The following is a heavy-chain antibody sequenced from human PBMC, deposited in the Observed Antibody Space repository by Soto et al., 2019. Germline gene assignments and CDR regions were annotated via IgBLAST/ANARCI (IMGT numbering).Heavy chain of an antibody. J-gene: IGHJ4*02. D-gene: IGHD2-21*01. CDR1: GFTFSSYA. V-gene: IGHV3-23*01. CDR2: ISGSGGGA. CDR3: APTGGSDWHLWY. Sequence: EVPLLESGGGSVQPGGSLRLSCAASGFTFSSYAMTWVRQAPGEGLEWVTHISGSGGGADYADSVKGRFTISRDTSKNTLCLQMNNLRVEDTALYYWAPTGGSDWHLWYWCQGTLVTVAS.